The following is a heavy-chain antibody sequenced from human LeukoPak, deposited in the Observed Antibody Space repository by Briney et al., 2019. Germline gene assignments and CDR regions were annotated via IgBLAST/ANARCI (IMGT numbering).Heavy chain of an antibody. CDR2: INTDGSGT. Sequence: GGSLRLSCVASGFTFSSYWMHWVRQAPGKGLVWVSNINTDGSGTSYADSVKGRFTISRDNAKNTLYLQMNSLRAEDTAVYYCAKDRNSGYDYPQDNWGQGTLVTVSS. J-gene: IGHJ4*02. V-gene: IGHV3-74*01. D-gene: IGHD5-12*01. CDR1: GFTFSSYW. CDR3: AKDRNSGYDYPQDN.